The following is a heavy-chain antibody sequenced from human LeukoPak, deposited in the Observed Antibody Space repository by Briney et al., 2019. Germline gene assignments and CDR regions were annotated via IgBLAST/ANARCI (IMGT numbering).Heavy chain of an antibody. Sequence: ASVKVSCKASGYTFTSYGISWVRQAPGQGLEWRGWISAYNGNTNYAQKLQGRVTMTTDTSTSTAYMELRSLRSDDTAVYYCARMIVGDYYYDSSGYPDYWGQVTLVTVSS. CDR1: GYTFTSYG. CDR2: ISAYNGNT. J-gene: IGHJ4*02. CDR3: ARMIVGDYYYDSSGYPDY. D-gene: IGHD3-22*01. V-gene: IGHV1-18*01.